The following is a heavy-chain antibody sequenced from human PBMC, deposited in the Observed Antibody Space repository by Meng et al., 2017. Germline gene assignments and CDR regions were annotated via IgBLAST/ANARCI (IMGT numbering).Heavy chain of an antibody. CDR2: IYHSGST. CDR1: GYSISSGYY. V-gene: IGHV4-38-2*01. CDR3: ARAQTRGYYDSSGYYLFEY. D-gene: IGHD3-22*01. J-gene: IGHJ4*02. Sequence: SETLSLTCAVSGYSISSGYYWGWIRQPPGKGLEWIGSIYHSGSTYYNPSLKSRVTISVDTSKNQFSLKLSSVTAADTAVYYCARAQTRGYYDSSGYYLFEYWGQGTRVTGAS.